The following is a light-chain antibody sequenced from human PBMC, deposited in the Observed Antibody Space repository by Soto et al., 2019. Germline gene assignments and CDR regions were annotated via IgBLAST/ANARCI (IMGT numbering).Light chain of an antibody. CDR1: QSISSY. J-gene: IGKJ4*01. CDR2: AAS. V-gene: IGKV1-39*01. Sequence: DIQMTQSPSSLSASVGDRVTITCRASQSISSYLNWYQQKPGKAPKLLIYAASSLQSGVPSRFSGSGSGTDFILTISSLQPEDFATYYCQHSYSSPLTFGGGTKVEIK. CDR3: QHSYSSPLT.